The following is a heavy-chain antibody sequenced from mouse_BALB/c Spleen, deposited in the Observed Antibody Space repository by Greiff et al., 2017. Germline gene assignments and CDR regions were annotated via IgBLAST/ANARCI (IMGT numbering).Heavy chain of an antibody. Sequence: EVQLVESGGGLVKPGGSLKLSCAASGFTFSSYAMSWVRQTPEKRLEWVASISSGGSTYYPDSVKGRCTISRDNARNILYLQMSSLRSEDTAMYCCEREGGASFAYWGQGTLVTVSA. J-gene: IGHJ3*01. D-gene: IGHD3-3*01. CDR1: GFTFSSYA. CDR3: EREGGASFAY. V-gene: IGHV5-6-5*01. CDR2: ISSGGST.